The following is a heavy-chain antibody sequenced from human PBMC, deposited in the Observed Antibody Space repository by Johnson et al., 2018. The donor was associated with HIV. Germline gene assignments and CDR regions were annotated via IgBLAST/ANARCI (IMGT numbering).Heavy chain of an antibody. CDR1: GFTFSSYW. V-gene: IGHV3-7*01. Sequence: VQLVESGGGLVQPGGSLRLSCAASGFTFSSYWMSWVRQAPGKGLEWVANIKQDGSEKYYADSVKGRFTISRDNSKNTLYLQMNSLRAEDTAVYYCAKGGYNWKFDGFDIWGQGTMVTVSS. J-gene: IGHJ3*02. CDR3: AKGGYNWKFDGFDI. D-gene: IGHD1-20*01. CDR2: IKQDGSEK.